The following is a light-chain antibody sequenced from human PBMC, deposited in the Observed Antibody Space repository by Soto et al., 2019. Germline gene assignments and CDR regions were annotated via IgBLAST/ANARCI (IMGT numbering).Light chain of an antibody. CDR2: GND. Sequence: QSVLTQPPSVSAAPGQRVTISCSGSSSSIGSNHVSWDQRFPGTAPKLLIYGNDKRPSGIPDRFSGSRSGTSATLGITGLPTGDEAHYYCATWDSSLSVVVFGGGTKLTVL. CDR3: ATWDSSLSVVV. J-gene: IGLJ2*01. CDR1: SSSIGSNH. V-gene: IGLV1-51*01.